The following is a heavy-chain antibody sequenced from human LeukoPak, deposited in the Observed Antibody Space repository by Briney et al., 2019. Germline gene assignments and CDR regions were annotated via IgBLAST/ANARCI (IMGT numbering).Heavy chain of an antibody. V-gene: IGHV4-59*01. CDR1: GGSFTGYY. J-gene: IGHJ4*02. CDR2: IYYSGST. D-gene: IGHD3-22*01. Sequence: SETLSLTCALYGGSFTGYYWRWIRQPPGKGLEWIGYIYYSGSTNYNPSLKSRVTISIDTSKNQFSLKLSSVTAADTAVYYCARAVHYYDRLDYWGQGTLVTVSS. CDR3: ARAVHYYDRLDY.